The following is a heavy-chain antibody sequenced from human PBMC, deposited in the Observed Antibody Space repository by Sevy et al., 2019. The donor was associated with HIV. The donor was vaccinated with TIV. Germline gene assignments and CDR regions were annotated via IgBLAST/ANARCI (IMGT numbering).Heavy chain of an antibody. CDR2: IYYSGST. V-gene: IGHV4-39*01. Sequence: SETLSLTCTVSGGSISSSSYYWGWIRQPPGKGLEWIASIYYSGSTYYKSSLKSRVTISVDTSTNQFSLTVRSVSAADAAVYYCARHPIPRGGIEARPDDAFDIWGQGTMVTVSS. J-gene: IGHJ3*02. D-gene: IGHD6-6*01. CDR3: ARHPIPRGGIEARPDDAFDI. CDR1: GGSISSSSYY.